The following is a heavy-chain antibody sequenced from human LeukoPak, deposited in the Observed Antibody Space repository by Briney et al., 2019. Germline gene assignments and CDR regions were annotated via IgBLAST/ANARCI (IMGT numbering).Heavy chain of an antibody. Sequence: ASVKVSCKASGYTFTSYGISWVRQAPGQGLERMGWISAYNGNTNYAQKLQGRVTMTTDTSTSTAYMELRSLRSDDTAVYYCARDAYSSGWFSSYYYGMDVWGQGTTVTVSS. CDR3: ARDAYSSGWFSSYYYGMDV. CDR2: ISAYNGNT. J-gene: IGHJ6*02. CDR1: GYTFTSYG. V-gene: IGHV1-18*01. D-gene: IGHD6-19*01.